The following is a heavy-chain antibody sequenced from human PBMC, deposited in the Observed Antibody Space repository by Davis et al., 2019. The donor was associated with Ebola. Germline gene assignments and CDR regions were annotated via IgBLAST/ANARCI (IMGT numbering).Heavy chain of an antibody. V-gene: IGHV1-69*13. J-gene: IGHJ4*02. CDR2: IIPIFGTA. CDR3: ARGSNWNPTLSYFDY. D-gene: IGHD1-1*01. CDR1: GGTFSSYA. Sequence: SVKVSCKASGGTFSSYAVSWVRQAPGQGLEWMGGIIPIFGTANYAQKFQGRVTITADESTSTAYMDLSSLRSEDTAVYYCARGSNWNPTLSYFDYWGQGTLVTVSS.